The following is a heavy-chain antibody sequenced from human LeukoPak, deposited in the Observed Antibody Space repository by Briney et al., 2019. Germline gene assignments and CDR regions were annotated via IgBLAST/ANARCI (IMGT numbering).Heavy chain of an antibody. CDR3: ARVPTLGIAAAGAYFDY. Sequence: PGGSLRLSCAASGFTFSSYAMHWVRQAPGKGLEWVAVISYDGSNKYYADSVKGRFTISRDNSKNTLYLQMNSLRAEDTAVYYCARVPTLGIAAAGAYFDYWGQGTLVTVSA. CDR1: GFTFSSYA. J-gene: IGHJ4*02. D-gene: IGHD6-13*01. CDR2: ISYDGSNK. V-gene: IGHV3-30-3*01.